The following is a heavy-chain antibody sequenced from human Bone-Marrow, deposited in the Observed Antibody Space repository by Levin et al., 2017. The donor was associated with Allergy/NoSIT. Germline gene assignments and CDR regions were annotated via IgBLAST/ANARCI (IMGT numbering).Heavy chain of an antibody. CDR2: TSSHGSII. CDR1: GFTFSSFA. D-gene: IGHD4-17*01. CDR3: TNGDYGDPYYGMEF. J-gene: IGHJ6*02. V-gene: IGHV3-48*02. Sequence: PGGSLRLSCAASGFTFSSFAMNWVRQSPARGLEWVAYTSSHGSIIFYADSVKGRFTISKDNAKNSLFLDMNNLRDEDTAVYFCTNGDYGDPYYGMEFWGQGTTVSVSS.